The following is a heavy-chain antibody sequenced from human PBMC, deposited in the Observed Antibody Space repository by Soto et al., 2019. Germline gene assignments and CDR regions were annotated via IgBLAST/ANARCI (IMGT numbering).Heavy chain of an antibody. J-gene: IGHJ4*02. V-gene: IGHV1-18*01. D-gene: IGHD3-10*01. CDR2: ISAYNGNR. CDR3: GRDMGLTQVFDH. Sequence: GASVKVTCKASGYTFTSYGISWVLQAPGQGLEWMGWISAYNGNRNYAQKSQGRFTMTRAASITTSYLELSGLSSGDTALYDCGRDMGLTQVFDHCGQGTLVTVS. CDR1: GYTFTSYG.